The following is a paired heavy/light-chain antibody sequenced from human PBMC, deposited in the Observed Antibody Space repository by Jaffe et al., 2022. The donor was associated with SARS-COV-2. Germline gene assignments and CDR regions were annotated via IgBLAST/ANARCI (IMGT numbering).Light chain of an antibody. J-gene: IGKJ1*01. CDR2: GTS. V-gene: IGKV3-20*01. CDR1: QSVSSSY. Sequence: EIVLTQSPGTLSLSPGERATLSCRASQSVSSSYLAWYQQKPGQAPRLLIYGTSSRATGIPDRFSGSGSGTDFTLSISRLEPEDFAVYYCQQYGSSLWTFGQGTKVEIK. CDR3: QQYGSSLWT.
Heavy chain of an antibody. CDR1: GYTFTGCY. Sequence: QVHLVQSGAEVKKPGASVKVSCKASGYTFTGCYMHWVRQAPGQGLEWMGRINPNSGGTKYAQQFQGRVTMTRDTSISTAYMELSRLRSDDTAVYYCARECYDILTAHHAFDYWGQGTLVTVSS. J-gene: IGHJ4*02. V-gene: IGHV1-2*06. D-gene: IGHD3-9*01. CDR2: INPNSGGT. CDR3: ARECYDILTAHHAFDY.